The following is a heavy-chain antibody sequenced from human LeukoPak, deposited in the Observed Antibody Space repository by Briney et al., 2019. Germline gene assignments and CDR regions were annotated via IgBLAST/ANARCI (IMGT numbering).Heavy chain of an antibody. Sequence: ASVKVSCKASGYTFSSYAMNWVRQAPGQGLEWVGWINTNTGNPTYAQDFTGRFVFSLDTSVTTTYLQISSLKAEDTAVYYCAREPRYSSTTSCYPTGWFDPWGQGTLVTVSS. CDR3: AREPRYSSTTSCYPTGWFDP. V-gene: IGHV7-4-1*02. CDR2: INTNTGNP. CDR1: GYTFSSYA. D-gene: IGHD2-2*01. J-gene: IGHJ5*02.